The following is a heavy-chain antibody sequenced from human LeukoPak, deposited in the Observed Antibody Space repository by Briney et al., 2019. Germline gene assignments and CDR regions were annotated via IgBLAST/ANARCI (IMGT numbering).Heavy chain of an antibody. V-gene: IGHV4-34*01. CDR1: GGSITSHY. D-gene: IGHD5-18*01. J-gene: IGHJ4*02. CDR3: ASIGGGYSYGPSTGY. CDR2: INHSGST. Sequence: SETLSLTCTVSGGSITSHYWSWIRQPPGKGLEWIGEINHSGSTNYNPSLKSRVTISVDTSKNQFSLKLSSVTAADTAVYYCASIGGGYSYGPSTGYWGQGTLVTVSS.